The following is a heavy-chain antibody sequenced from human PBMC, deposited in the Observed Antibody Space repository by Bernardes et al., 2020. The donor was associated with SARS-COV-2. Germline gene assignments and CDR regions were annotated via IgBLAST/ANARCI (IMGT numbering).Heavy chain of an antibody. CDR2: ISTSSSYI. J-gene: IGHJ4*02. CDR3: ARVDFSNLYYFDY. D-gene: IGHD4-4*01. Sequence: GSLRLSCAASGFPFSSYPMNWVRQAPGKGLDWISSISTSSSYISYSDSVRGRFTISRDNAKNSVSLQMNSLRAEDTAVYYCARVDFSNLYYFDYWGQGTPVTVSS. CDR1: GFPFSSYP. V-gene: IGHV3-21*06.